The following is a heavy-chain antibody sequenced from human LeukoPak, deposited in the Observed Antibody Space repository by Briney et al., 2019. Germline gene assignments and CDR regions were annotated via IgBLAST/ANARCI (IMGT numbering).Heavy chain of an antibody. D-gene: IGHD2-15*01. V-gene: IGHV1-2*04. CDR1: GYTFTGYY. CDR3: ARERGGYCSGGSCYPNWFDP. Sequence: ASVKVSCKASGYTFTGYYMHWVRQAPGQGLEWMGWINPNRGGTNYAQKLQGWVTMTRDTSISTAYMELSRLRSDDTAVYYCARERGGYCSGGSCYPNWFDPWGQGTLVTVSS. J-gene: IGHJ5*02. CDR2: INPNRGGT.